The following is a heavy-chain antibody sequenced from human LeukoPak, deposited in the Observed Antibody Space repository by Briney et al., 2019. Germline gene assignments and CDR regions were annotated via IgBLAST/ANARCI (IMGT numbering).Heavy chain of an antibody. CDR2: IWYDGSKK. V-gene: IGHV3-33*01. CDR1: RFTFSNYG. CDR3: ASGVYYFDY. J-gene: IGHJ4*02. D-gene: IGHD2/OR15-2a*01. Sequence: GGSLRLSCAASRFTFSNYGMHWVRLAPGKGLEWVATIWYDGSKKFYVDSVKGRFTISRDNSKKMLYLQMNNLRAEDTAIYYCASGVYYFDYWGQGTLVTVSS.